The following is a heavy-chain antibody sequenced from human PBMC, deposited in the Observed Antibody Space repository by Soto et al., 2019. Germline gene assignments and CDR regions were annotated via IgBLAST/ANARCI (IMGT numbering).Heavy chain of an antibody. D-gene: IGHD4-17*01. Sequence: HPVGSLRLSCAPSGFIVSNNHMSWVRQAPGKGPEWVSNLYTDGNAFYADSVKGRFTISRDNSRNALYLQMNSLRAEDTAVYYCARDYDYGDAGALDIWGQGTMVTVSS. V-gene: IGHV3-53*01. CDR2: LYTDGNA. J-gene: IGHJ3*02. CDR3: ARDYDYGDAGALDI. CDR1: GFIVSNNH.